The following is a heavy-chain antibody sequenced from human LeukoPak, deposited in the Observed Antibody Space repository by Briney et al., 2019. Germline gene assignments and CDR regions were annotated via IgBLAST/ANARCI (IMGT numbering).Heavy chain of an antibody. CDR3: ASDTGYSSGWHLPFDY. Sequence: SETLSLTCTVSGGSISSYYWSWIRQPPGKGLEWIGYIYYSGSTNYNPSLKSRVTISVDTSKNQFSLKLSSVTAADTAVYYCASDTGYSSGWHLPFDYWGQGTLVTVSS. CDR2: IYYSGST. D-gene: IGHD6-19*01. CDR1: GGSISSYY. J-gene: IGHJ4*02. V-gene: IGHV4-59*08.